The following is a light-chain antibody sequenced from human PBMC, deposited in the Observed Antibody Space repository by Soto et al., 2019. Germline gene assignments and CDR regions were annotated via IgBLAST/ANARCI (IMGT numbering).Light chain of an antibody. V-gene: IGKV1-5*01. CDR3: QQYNGYS. CDR2: DAS. CDR1: QSITSW. Sequence: DIQMTQSPSTLSASVGDIVTITCRTSQSITSWLAWYQQKPGRAPRLLIYDASSLQSGVPSRFTGSGSGTEFTLTISSLQPDDFATYYCQQYNGYSFGPGTKVHIK. J-gene: IGKJ3*01.